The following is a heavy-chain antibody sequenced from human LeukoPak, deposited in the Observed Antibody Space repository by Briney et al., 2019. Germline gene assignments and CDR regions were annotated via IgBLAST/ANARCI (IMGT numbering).Heavy chain of an antibody. J-gene: IGHJ3*02. D-gene: IGHD6-19*01. Sequence: SQTLSLTCTVSGGSISSGSYYWSWIRQPAGKGLEWIGRIYTSGNTNYNPSLKSRVTISVDTAKNQFSLKLSSVTAAETAVYYCARDQGASSNGWYSIAFDIWGQGTMVTVSS. CDR2: IYTSGNT. CDR1: GGSISSGSYY. CDR3: ARDQGASSNGWYSIAFDI. V-gene: IGHV4-61*02.